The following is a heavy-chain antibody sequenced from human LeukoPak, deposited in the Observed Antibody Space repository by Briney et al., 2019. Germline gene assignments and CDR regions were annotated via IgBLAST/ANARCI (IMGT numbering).Heavy chain of an antibody. CDR3: AKLGGYGDYAFYMDV. V-gene: IGHV3-30*02. J-gene: IGHJ6*04. D-gene: IGHD4-17*01. Sequence: GGSLRLSCAASGFTFSSYGMHWVRQAPGKGLEWVAFIRYDGSNKYYADSVKGRFTISRDNSKNTLYLQMNSLRADDTAVYYCAKLGGYGDYAFYMDVWGKGTPV. CDR1: GFTFSSYG. CDR2: IRYDGSNK.